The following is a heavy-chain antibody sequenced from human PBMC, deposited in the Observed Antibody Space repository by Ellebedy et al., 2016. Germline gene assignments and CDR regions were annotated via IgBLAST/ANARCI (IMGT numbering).Heavy chain of an antibody. CDR2: IYYSGST. CDR1: GGSFSSYY. J-gene: IGHJ4*02. Sequence: SETLSLTCAVYGGSFSSYYWGWLRQPPGKGLEWIGNIYYSGSTYYNPSLKSRVTISVDTSKNQFSLKLSSVTAADTAVYYCARQGLGTEADYWGQGTLVTVPS. D-gene: IGHD1-14*01. V-gene: IGHV4-39*01. CDR3: ARQGLGTEADY.